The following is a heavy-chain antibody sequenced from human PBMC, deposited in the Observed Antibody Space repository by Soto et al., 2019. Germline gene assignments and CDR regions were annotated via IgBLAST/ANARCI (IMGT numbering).Heavy chain of an antibody. Sequence: SETLSLTCTVSGGSISSGGYYWSWIRQHPGKGLEWIGYIYYSGSTYYNPSLKSRVTISVDTSKNQFSLKLSSVTAADTAVYYXARVALTGTTRVDYWGQGTLVTVSS. D-gene: IGHD1-7*01. J-gene: IGHJ4*02. CDR3: ARVALTGTTRVDY. CDR2: IYYSGST. CDR1: GGSISSGGYY. V-gene: IGHV4-31*03.